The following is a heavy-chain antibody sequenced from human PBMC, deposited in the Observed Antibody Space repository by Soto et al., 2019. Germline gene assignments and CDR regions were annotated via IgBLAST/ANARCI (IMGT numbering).Heavy chain of an antibody. D-gene: IGHD3-10*01. Sequence: PSETLSLTCTVSGGSISSISNHYCSWIRLPPGKGLEWIGYISYSGYTSYNPSLKSRVINSVDTSKNQFSLNLTSVTAADTAVYYCATQGFGVLHGLVDVWGQGTTVTVSS. CDR3: ATQGFGVLHGLVDV. V-gene: IGHV4-61*05. CDR1: GGSISSISNHY. CDR2: ISYSGYT. J-gene: IGHJ6*02.